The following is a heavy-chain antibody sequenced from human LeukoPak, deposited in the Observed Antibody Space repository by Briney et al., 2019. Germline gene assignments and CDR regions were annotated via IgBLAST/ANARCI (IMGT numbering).Heavy chain of an antibody. CDR1: GYTFTSYD. Sequence: GASVKVSCKASGYTFTSYDINWVRQATGQGLEWMGWMNPNSGNTGYAQKFQGRVTMTRNTSISTAYMELSSLRSEDTAVYYCARGSIVGSGYDLYYDREYWGQGTLVTVSS. D-gene: IGHD3-22*01. CDR3: ARGSIVGSGYDLYYDREY. V-gene: IGHV1-8*01. CDR2: MNPNSGNT. J-gene: IGHJ4*02.